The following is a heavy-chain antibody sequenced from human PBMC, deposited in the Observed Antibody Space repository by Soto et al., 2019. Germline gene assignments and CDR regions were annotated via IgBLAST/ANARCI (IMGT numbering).Heavy chain of an antibody. CDR2: IYHSGST. J-gene: IGHJ3*02. CDR1: GGSISSDRDS. CDR3: ARVWGYSYGLASDI. V-gene: IGHV4-30-2*01. Sequence: SETLSLTCAVSGGSISSDRDSWSSIRQPPGKGLEWIGYIYHSGSTYYNPSLKSRVTISVDRSKSQFSLKLSSVTAADTAVYYCARVWGYSYGLASDIWGQGTMVT. D-gene: IGHD5-18*01.